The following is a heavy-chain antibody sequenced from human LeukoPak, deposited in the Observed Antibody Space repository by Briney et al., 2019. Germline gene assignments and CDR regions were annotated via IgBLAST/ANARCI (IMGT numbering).Heavy chain of an antibody. CDR1: GFTVSSNY. CDR3: AKGVEWFGEFNPNWFDP. D-gene: IGHD3-10*01. J-gene: IGHJ5*02. CDR2: IYSGGTT. Sequence: GGSLRLSCAASGFTVSSNYMSWVRQAPGKGLEWVSVIYSGGTTYYADSVKGRFTISRDNSKNTVSLQMNSLRAEDTAIYYCAKGVEWFGEFNPNWFDPWGQGTRVTVSS. V-gene: IGHV3-53*01.